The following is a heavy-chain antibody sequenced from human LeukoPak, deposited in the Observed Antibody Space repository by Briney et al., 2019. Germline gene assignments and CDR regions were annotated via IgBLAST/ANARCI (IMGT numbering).Heavy chain of an antibody. CDR1: GFTFSNYW. V-gene: IGHV3-7*01. J-gene: IGHJ6*02. CDR2: IKPDGSDK. CDR3: ARNTVFGVIIGPRMDV. Sequence: GGSLRLSCAASGFTFSNYWMSWVRQAPGKGLEWVAIIKPDGSDKYYVDSVEGRFTISRDNAKNSLYLQMNSLRAEDTAIYYCARNTVFGVIIGPRMDVWGQGTTVTVSS. D-gene: IGHD3-3*01.